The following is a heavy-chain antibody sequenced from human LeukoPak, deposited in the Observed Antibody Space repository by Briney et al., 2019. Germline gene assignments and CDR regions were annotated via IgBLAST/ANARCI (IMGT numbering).Heavy chain of an antibody. J-gene: IGHJ5*02. CDR1: GGSISSYY. CDR3: AREDSSSWYPQGNWFDP. V-gene: IGHV4-4*07. D-gene: IGHD6-13*01. Sequence: SETLSLTCTVSGGSISSYYWSWIRQPAGKGLEWIGCIYTSGSTNYNPSLKSRVTMSVDTSKNQFSLKLSSVTAADTAVYYCAREDSSSWYPQGNWFDPWGQGTLVTVSS. CDR2: IYTSGST.